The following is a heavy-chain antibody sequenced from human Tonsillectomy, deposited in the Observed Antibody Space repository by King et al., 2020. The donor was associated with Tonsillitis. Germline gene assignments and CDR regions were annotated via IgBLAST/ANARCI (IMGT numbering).Heavy chain of an antibody. J-gene: IGHJ6*03. V-gene: IGHV4-59*01. CDR2: IYYSGTT. D-gene: IGHD4-17*01. CDR3: ARGGTTVTTWGDNYYYYYMDV. CDR1: GGSISTYY. Sequence: QLQESGPGLVRPSETLSLTYTVSGGSISTYYWSWIRQPPGKGLEWIGFIYYSGTTNYNPSLKSRVTISVDTSKNQFSLKLSSVTAADTAVYYCARGGTTVTTWGDNYYYYYMDVWGNGTTVTVSS.